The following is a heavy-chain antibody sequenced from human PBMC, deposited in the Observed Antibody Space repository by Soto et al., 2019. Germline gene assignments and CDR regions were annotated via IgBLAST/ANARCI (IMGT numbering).Heavy chain of an antibody. CDR3: TSLNSASQH. J-gene: IGHJ1*01. CDR2: IRTKPNTYAT. CDR1: GFTFSGSA. Sequence: GGSLRLSCAASGFTFSGSAMHWVRQASGKGLEWVGRIRTKPNTYATAYAASVKGRFTISRDDSKNMAYLQMNSLRIEDTAMYYCTSLNSASQHWGQGTLVTVSS. D-gene: IGHD5-18*01. V-gene: IGHV3-73*01.